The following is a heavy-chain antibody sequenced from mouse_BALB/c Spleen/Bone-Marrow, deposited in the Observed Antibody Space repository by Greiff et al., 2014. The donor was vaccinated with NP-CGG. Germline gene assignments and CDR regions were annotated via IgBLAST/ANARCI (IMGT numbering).Heavy chain of an antibody. CDR3: ARDDYAY. CDR2: IYPSTGYT. V-gene: IGHV1-7*01. Sequence: VKLVESGAELAKPGASVKMSCKASGYTFTSYWMHWAKQRPGQGLEWIGYIYPSTGYTEHNQKFKDKAIMTADKSSSTAYMQLSSLTSEDSAVYYCARDDYAYWGQGTLVTVSA. D-gene: IGHD2-4*01. J-gene: IGHJ3*01. CDR1: GYTFTSYW.